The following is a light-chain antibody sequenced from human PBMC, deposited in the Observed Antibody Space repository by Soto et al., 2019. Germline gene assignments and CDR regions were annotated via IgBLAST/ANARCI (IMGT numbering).Light chain of an antibody. CDR2: AAS. V-gene: IGKV3-20*01. CDR1: QSVSSNY. CDR3: QQYGNSPWT. J-gene: IGKJ1*01. Sequence: EIVLTQSPGTLSLSPGERVTLSCRASQSVSSNYLAWCQQKPGQAPRLLIYAASSRATGIPDRFSGSGSGTDFTLTISRLEPEDFAVYYCQQYGNSPWTFGQGTKVDIK.